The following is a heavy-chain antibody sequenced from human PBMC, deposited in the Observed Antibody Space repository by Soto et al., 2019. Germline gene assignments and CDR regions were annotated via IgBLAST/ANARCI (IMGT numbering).Heavy chain of an antibody. CDR1: GYTFTSYY. D-gene: IGHD7-27*01. CDR3: AAGDVAGFYFGS. V-gene: IGHV1-46*01. Sequence: QVQLVQSGAEVKKPGASVKVSCKASGYTFTSYYMHWVRQAPGQGLKWMGIINRSGSSPSYAQKFQRRVTRTRETSTSTVYSDMSSLRSDDTAVCYRAAGDVAGFYFGSWRQGTQLTVSS. J-gene: IGHJ4*02. CDR2: INRSGSSP.